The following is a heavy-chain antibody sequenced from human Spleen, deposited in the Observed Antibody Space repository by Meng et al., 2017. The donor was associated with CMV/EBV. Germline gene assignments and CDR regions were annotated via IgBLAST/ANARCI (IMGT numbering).Heavy chain of an antibody. CDR1: GFSFMTYG. J-gene: IGHJ4*02. CDR3: ARGDCSSTSCYGSGCDY. D-gene: IGHD2-2*01. V-gene: IGHV3-30*02. CDR2: IRYDGSNK. Sequence: GESLKISCTASGFSFMTYGMNWVRQAPGKGLEWVALIRYDGSNKYYADSVKGRFTISRDTSKNTLYLQMNSLRAEDTAVYYCARGDCSSTSCYGSGCDYWGQGTLVTVSS.